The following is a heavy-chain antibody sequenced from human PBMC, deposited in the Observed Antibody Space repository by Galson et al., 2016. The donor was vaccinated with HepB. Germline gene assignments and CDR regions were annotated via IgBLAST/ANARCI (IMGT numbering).Heavy chain of an antibody. CDR2: IIPILDLT. CDR3: ARDLTEVTAYYYYGMDV. Sequence: SCKASGGTDSSYAISWVRQAPGQGLEWMGRIIPILDLTNYAQKFQGRVTITADKSTSTAYMELSSLRSEDTAVYYCARDLTEVTAYYYYGMDVWGQGTTLTVSS. J-gene: IGHJ6*02. CDR1: GGTDSSYA. V-gene: IGHV1-69*04. D-gene: IGHD4-23*01.